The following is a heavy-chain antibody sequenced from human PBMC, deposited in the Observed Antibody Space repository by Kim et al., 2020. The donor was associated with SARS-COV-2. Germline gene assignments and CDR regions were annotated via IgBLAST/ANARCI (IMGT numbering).Heavy chain of an antibody. CDR2: IGYNGKSE. CDR3: VRPLSRDGYYHGMDV. Sequence: GGSLRLSCVASGFIFSDYGMHWVRQAPGKRLEWVAVIGYNGKSEYYADSVRGRFTVFRDNSKNTLYLQMNSLRVEDTAAYYCVRPLSRDGYYHGMDVWGRGTTVTVSS. V-gene: IGHV3-33*01. CDR1: GFIFSDYG. J-gene: IGHJ6*02. D-gene: IGHD3-16*01.